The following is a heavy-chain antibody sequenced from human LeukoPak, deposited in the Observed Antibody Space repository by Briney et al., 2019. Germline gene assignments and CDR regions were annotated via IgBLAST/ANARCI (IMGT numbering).Heavy chain of an antibody. V-gene: IGHV4-4*02. CDR3: ARDRRGDYYYDSSGYFDY. CDR2: PYHSGNT. Sequence: PSETLSLTCAVSGGSISSSNWWSWVRQPPRKGLEWIGEPYHSGNTPYNPSLKSRVTISVDKSKNQFSLKLSSVTAADTAVYYCARDRRGDYYYDSSGYFDYWGQGTLVTVSS. J-gene: IGHJ4*02. CDR1: GGSISSSNW. D-gene: IGHD3-22*01.